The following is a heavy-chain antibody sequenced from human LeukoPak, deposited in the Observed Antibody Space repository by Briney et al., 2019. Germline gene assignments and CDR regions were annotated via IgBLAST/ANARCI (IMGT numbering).Heavy chain of an antibody. CDR2: IIPIFGIA. D-gene: IGHD2-2*01. Sequence: GASVKVSCKAPGGTFRTYAISWVRQAPGQGLEWMGGIIPIFGIAKYGQKFQGRVTITTDESTSTAYMEVSSLRSEDTAVYYCARDRDCSSTSCFSWLDYWGQGTLVTVSS. CDR1: GGTFRTYA. V-gene: IGHV1-69*05. CDR3: ARDRDCSSTSCFSWLDY. J-gene: IGHJ4*02.